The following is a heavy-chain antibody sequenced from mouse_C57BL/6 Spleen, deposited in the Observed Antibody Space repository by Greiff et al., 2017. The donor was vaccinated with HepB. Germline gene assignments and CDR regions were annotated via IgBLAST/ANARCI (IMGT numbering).Heavy chain of an antibody. V-gene: IGHV1-50*01. CDR1: GYTFTSYW. CDR2: IDPSDSYT. CDR3: ARWDYYGSGAY. D-gene: IGHD1-1*01. Sequence: VQRRRAGAELVKPVSAVRVSCKASGYTFTSYWMQWVKQRPGQGLEWIGEIDPSDSYTNYNQKFKGKATLTVDTSSSTAYMQLSSLTSEDSAVYYCARWDYYGSGAYWGQGTLVTVSA. J-gene: IGHJ3*01.